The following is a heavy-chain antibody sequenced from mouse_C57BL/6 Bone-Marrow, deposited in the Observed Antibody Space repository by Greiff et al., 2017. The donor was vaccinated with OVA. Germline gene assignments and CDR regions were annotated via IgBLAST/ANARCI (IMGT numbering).Heavy chain of an antibody. Sequence: DVMLVESGGGLVQPGGSLKLSCAASGFTFSDYGMAWVRQAPRKGPEWVAFISNLAYSIYYADTVTGRFTISRENAKNTLYLEMSSLRSEDTAMYYCAREDDYDSSFAYWGQGTLVTVSA. D-gene: IGHD2-4*01. J-gene: IGHJ3*01. V-gene: IGHV5-15*01. CDR3: AREDDYDSSFAY. CDR1: GFTFSDYG. CDR2: ISNLAYSI.